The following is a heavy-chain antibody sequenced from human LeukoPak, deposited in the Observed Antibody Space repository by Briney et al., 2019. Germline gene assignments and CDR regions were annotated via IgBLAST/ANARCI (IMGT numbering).Heavy chain of an antibody. Sequence: GASVKVSCKASGYTFTGYYMHWVRQAPGQGLEWMGWINPNSGGTNYAQKSQGRVTMTRDTSISTAYMELRSLRSDDTAVYYCARARQVPSSRSYYFDYWGQGTLVTVSS. V-gene: IGHV1-2*02. CDR3: ARARQVPSSRSYYFDY. D-gene: IGHD6-6*01. CDR2: INPNSGGT. J-gene: IGHJ4*02. CDR1: GYTFTGYY.